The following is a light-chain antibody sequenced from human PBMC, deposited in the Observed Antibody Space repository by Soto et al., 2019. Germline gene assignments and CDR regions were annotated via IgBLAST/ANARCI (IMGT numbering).Light chain of an antibody. J-gene: IGLJ1*01. V-gene: IGLV2-14*03. CDR2: GVS. CDR3: YSSRSSSSTFYV. Sequence: QSALTQPASVSGSPGQSITISCAGTSSDIGGSNYVSWYQQHPGKAPKLMIYGVSNRPSGVSNRFSGSKSGNTASLTISGLKAEDEADYFCYSSRSSSSTFYVFGTGTKLTVL. CDR1: SSDIGGSNY.